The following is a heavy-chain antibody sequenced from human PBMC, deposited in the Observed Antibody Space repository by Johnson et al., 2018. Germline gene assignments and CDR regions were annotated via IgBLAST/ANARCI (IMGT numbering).Heavy chain of an antibody. CDR1: GFTFDNVA. Sequence: EVQLVECGGASVQPGGSLILSCATSGFTFDNVAMIWVRQRPGKGLGWVSRISPDGSSASYPDSGKGRFTISRDNAKNTLYLQMDSRRVEDTAVYFCARGLYGDYVGSEYLQHWGQGTLVTVSS. J-gene: IGHJ1*01. V-gene: IGHV3-74*02. D-gene: IGHD4-17*01. CDR3: ARGLYGDYVGSEYLQH. CDR2: ISPDGSSA.